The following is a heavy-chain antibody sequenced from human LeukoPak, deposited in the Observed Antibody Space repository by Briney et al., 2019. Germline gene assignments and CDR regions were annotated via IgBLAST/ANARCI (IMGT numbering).Heavy chain of an antibody. CDR3: ARVIYGSGSYSDY. V-gene: IGHV4-34*01. CDR1: GGSFSGYY. Sequence: SETLSLTCAVCGGSFSGYYWSWIRQPPGKGLEWIGEINHSGSTNYNPSLKSRVTISVDTSKNQFSLKLSSVTAADTAVYYCARVIYGSGSYSDYWGQGTLVTVSS. D-gene: IGHD3-10*01. J-gene: IGHJ4*02. CDR2: INHSGST.